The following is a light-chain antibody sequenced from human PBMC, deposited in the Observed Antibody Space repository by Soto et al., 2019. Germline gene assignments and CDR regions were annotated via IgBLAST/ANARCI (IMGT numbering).Light chain of an antibody. V-gene: IGKV1-39*01. CDR3: QQSYNINSLS. CDR1: QSISNS. Sequence: DIQMTQSPSSLSASVGDRVTITCRASQSISNSLHWYQQKPGKAPNLLIYDASNLQSGVPSRFSGSGSRTDFTLTISSLQPEDFATYYGQQSYNINSLSFGQRTKLEIK. J-gene: IGKJ2*01. CDR2: DAS.